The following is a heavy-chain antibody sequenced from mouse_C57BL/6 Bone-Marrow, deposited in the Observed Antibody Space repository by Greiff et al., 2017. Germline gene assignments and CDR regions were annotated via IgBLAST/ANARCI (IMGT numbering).Heavy chain of an antibody. J-gene: IGHJ1*03. D-gene: IGHD1-1*01. CDR1: GFNIKDDY. CDR3: TTCGSRGGWYFDV. Sequence: VQLKQSGAELVRPGASVKLSCTASGFNIKDDYMHWVKQRPEQGLEWIGWIDPENGDTEYASKFQGKATITADTSSNTAYLQLSSLTSEDTAVYYCTTCGSRGGWYFDVWGTGTTVTVSS. V-gene: IGHV14-4*01. CDR2: IDPENGDT.